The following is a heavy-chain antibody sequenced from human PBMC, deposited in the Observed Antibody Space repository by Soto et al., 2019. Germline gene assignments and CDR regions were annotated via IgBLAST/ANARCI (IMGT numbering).Heavy chain of an antibody. CDR3: ARGGLGNYYNDY. V-gene: IGHV3-74*01. CDR1: GFTFSRDW. D-gene: IGHD3-10*01. Sequence: EVQLVESGGGLVQPGGYLRLSCAASGFTFSRDWMHWVRQSPGKGLVWVSRIKGDGTITNYADSVKGRFTTSRDNAKNTVYLQLNSLITEDTAVYYCARGGLGNYYNDYWGQGTLVTVSS. CDR2: IKGDGTIT. J-gene: IGHJ4*02.